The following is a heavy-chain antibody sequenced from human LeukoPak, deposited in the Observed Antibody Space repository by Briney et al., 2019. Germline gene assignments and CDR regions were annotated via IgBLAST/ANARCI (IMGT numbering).Heavy chain of an antibody. CDR2: FYYTGST. J-gene: IGHJ6*01. Sequence: PSETLSLTCTVSGGSIRSYYWSWIRHPPGKGLEGIGYFYYTGSTNYNPSLKSRVTISVDTSKNQFSLSPTSVTAADTAVYYCAKMAGYSSFYYYYGMDVWGQGTTVTVSS. CDR3: AKMAGYSSFYYYYGMDV. D-gene: IGHD6-13*01. V-gene: IGHV4-59*01. CDR1: GGSIRSYY.